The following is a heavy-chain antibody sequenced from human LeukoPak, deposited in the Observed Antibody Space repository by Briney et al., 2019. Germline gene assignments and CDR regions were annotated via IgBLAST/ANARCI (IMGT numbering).Heavy chain of an antibody. CDR1: GYTFTGYY. D-gene: IGHD1-26*01. CDR3: ARAARSGSYYGGVLVY. Sequence: ASVKVSCKASGYTFTGYYLHWVRQAPGQGLEWMGWINPNSGGTNYAQKFQGRVTMTRDTSISTAYMELSSLRSEDTAVYYCARAARSGSYYGGVLVYWGQGTLVTVSS. J-gene: IGHJ4*02. CDR2: INPNSGGT. V-gene: IGHV1-2*02.